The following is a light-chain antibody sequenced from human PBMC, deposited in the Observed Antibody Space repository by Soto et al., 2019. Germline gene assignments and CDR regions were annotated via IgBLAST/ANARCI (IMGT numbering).Light chain of an antibody. CDR1: SGFSVGTYS. Sequence: QAVVTQPSSLSASPGASASLTCTLSSGFSVGTYSIFWYQQKPGSPPQYLLRYKSDSDNQQVSGVPSRFSGSKDVSANAGILLISGLQSEDEADYYCMIWHNSASVFGGGTKLTV. CDR3: MIWHNSASV. CDR2: YKSDSDN. J-gene: IGLJ2*01. V-gene: IGLV5-45*03.